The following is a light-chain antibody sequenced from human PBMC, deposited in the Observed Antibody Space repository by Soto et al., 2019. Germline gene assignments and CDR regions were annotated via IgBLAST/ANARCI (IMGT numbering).Light chain of an antibody. CDR2: WAS. Sequence: DIVMTQSPDSLAVSLGERATINCKSSQSVLYSSNNKNYLAWYQQKPGQPPKLLIYWASTRESGVPDRFSGSGSGTDFTLTISSLQDEDVAVYYCQQYYSPLSYTFGQGTKLEIK. CDR1: QSVLYSSNNKNY. J-gene: IGKJ2*01. V-gene: IGKV4-1*01. CDR3: QQYYSPLSYT.